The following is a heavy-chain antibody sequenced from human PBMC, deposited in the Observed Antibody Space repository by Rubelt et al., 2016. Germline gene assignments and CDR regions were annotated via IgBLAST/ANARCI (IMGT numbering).Heavy chain of an antibody. V-gene: IGHV3-21*01. CDR3: ARDGSAWSRDV. Sequence: EVHLVQSGGGLVNPGGSLRLSCVASGFTLVNSGMTWVRQAPGKGLEWVATSSTLGWTNYRDSVKGRFTVSRDNAKNSVFLQRNILRVEDTGLYDCARDGSAWSRDVWGQGTLVTVSS. D-gene: IGHD6-19*01. CDR1: GFTLVNSG. CDR2: SSTLGWT. J-gene: IGHJ4*02.